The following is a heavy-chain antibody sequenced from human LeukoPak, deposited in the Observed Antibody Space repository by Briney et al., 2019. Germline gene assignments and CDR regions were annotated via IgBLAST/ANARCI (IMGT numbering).Heavy chain of an antibody. CDR3: AKGVSGWYYYYYYMDV. V-gene: IGHV3-23*01. D-gene: IGHD6-19*01. CDR1: GFIFSSYG. Sequence: GGSLRLSCAASGFIFSSYGMSWVRQAPGKGLEWVSAISGSGGSTYYADSVKGRFTISRDNSKNTLYLQMNNLRAEDTAVYYCAKGVSGWYYYYYYMDVWGKGTTVTISS. J-gene: IGHJ6*03. CDR2: ISGSGGST.